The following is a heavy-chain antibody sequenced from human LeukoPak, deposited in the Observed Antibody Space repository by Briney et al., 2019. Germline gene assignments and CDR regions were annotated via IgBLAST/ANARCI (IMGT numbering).Heavy chain of an antibody. Sequence: GRSLRLSCAASGFTFSSYGMHWVRQAPGKGLEWVSAISGSGGSTYYADSVKGRFTISRDNSKNTLYLQMNSLRPDDTALYYCAKESDGDYEFGFWGQGTLVTVSS. CDR2: ISGSGGST. D-gene: IGHD4-17*01. CDR1: GFTFSSYG. J-gene: IGHJ4*02. CDR3: AKESDGDYEFGF. V-gene: IGHV3-23*01.